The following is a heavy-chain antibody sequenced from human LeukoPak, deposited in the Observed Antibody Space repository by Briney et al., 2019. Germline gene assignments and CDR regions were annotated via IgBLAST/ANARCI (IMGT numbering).Heavy chain of an antibody. J-gene: IGHJ4*02. CDR2: INHSGST. D-gene: IGHD6-6*01. CDR1: GGSFSGYY. CDR3: ARAGIAARRIFDY. V-gene: IGHV4-34*01. Sequence: PSETLSLTCAVYGGSFSGYYWSWIRQPPGKGLEWIGEINHSGSTNYNPSLKSRVTISVDTSKNQFSLELSSVTAADTAVYYCARAGIAARRIFDYWGQGTLVTVSS.